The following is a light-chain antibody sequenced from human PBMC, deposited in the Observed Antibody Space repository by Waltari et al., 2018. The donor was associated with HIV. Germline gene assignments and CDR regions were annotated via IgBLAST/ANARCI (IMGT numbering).Light chain of an antibody. CDR2: SAS. CDR1: QSIDSF. CDR3: QQAASFPHT. Sequence: DIQMTQSPSYMSALVGDSVSINCRANQSIDSFLAWYQQKPGEAPKLLIYSASRLENGVASRFFAFGSGTDFTLTITGLQTEDFATYYCQQAASFPHTCGGGTKV. J-gene: IGKJ4*01. V-gene: IGKV1-12*01.